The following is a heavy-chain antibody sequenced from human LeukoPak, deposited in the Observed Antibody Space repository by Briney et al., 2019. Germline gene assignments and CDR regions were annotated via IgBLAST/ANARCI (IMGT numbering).Heavy chain of an antibody. V-gene: IGHV1-2*02. CDR3: ARDREYSSSSGPDYYYMDV. J-gene: IGHJ6*03. Sequence: ASVKVSCKASGYTFTGYYMHWVRQAPGQGLEWMGWINPNSGGTNHAQKFQGRVTMTTDTSTSTAYMELRSLRSDDTAVYYCARDREYSSSSGPDYYYMDVWGKGTTVTVSS. D-gene: IGHD6-6*01. CDR2: INPNSGGT. CDR1: GYTFTGYY.